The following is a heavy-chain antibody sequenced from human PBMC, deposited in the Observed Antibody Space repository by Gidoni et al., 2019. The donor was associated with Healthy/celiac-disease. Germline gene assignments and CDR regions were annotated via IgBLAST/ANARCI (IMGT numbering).Heavy chain of an antibody. Sequence: QVQRVQSGAEVKKPGSSVKVSGKASGGTFSSYAISWVRQAPGQGLEWMGGIIPIFGTATYAQKFQGRVTITADESTSTAYMELSSLRSEDTTVYYCARDKRFSELGGMDVWGQGTTVTVSS. J-gene: IGHJ6*02. D-gene: IGHD3-3*01. CDR2: IIPIFGTA. CDR1: GGTFSSYA. V-gene: IGHV1-69*01. CDR3: ARDKRFSELGGMDV.